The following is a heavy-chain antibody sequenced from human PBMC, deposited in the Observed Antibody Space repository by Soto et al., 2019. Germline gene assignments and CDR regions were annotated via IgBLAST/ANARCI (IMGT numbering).Heavy chain of an antibody. CDR1: GCSISSYY. Sequence: ETLSLTCMVSGCSISSYYWSWIRQPPGKGLEWIGYIYYSGSTNYNPSLKSRVTISVDTSKNQFSLKLSSVTAADTAVYYCARGHLGDTDYWGQGTLVXV. CDR2: IYYSGST. V-gene: IGHV4-59*01. J-gene: IGHJ4*02. CDR3: ARGHLGDTDY.